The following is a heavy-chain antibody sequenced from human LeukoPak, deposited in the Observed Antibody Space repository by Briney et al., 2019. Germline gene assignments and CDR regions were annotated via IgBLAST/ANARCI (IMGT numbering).Heavy chain of an antibody. CDR3: AREEIAVAGAFEV. CDR1: GFTFSSYS. J-gene: IGHJ3*01. CDR2: ISSSSSYI. D-gene: IGHD6-19*01. V-gene: IGHV3-21*01. Sequence: GGSLRLSCAASGFTFSSYSMNWVRQAPGKGLEWVSSISSSSSYIYYADSVKGRFTISRDNAKNSLYLQMNSLRAEDTAVYYCAREEIAVAGAFEVWGQGTMVTVSS.